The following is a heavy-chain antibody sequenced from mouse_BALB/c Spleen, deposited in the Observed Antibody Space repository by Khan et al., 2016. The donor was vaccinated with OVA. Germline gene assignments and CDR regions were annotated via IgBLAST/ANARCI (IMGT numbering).Heavy chain of an antibody. V-gene: IGHV9-3-1*01. CDR1: GYTFTNYG. D-gene: IGHD6-1*01. CDR3: ARSASDWFFDV. J-gene: IGHJ1*01. Sequence: QIQLVQSGPELKKPGETVKISCKASGYTFTNYGMNWVKQAPGKGLKWMGWINTYTGEPTYADDFKGRFAFSLATSAHTAYLQINNLKNEDTATYFGARSASDWFFDVWGAGTTVTVSS. CDR2: INTYTGEP.